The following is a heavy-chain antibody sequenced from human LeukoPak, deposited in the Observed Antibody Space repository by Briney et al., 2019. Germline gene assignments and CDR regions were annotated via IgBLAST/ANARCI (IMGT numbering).Heavy chain of an antibody. CDR1: GFTFSSYS. CDR3: ARGTVTTYLPDY. D-gene: IGHD4-17*01. V-gene: IGHV3-21*01. J-gene: IGHJ4*02. Sequence: GGSLRLSCAASGFTFSSYSMNWVRQAPGKGLEWVSSISSSSSYIYYADSVKGRFTISRDNAKNSLYLQMNSLRAEDTAVYYCARGTVTTYLPDYWGQGTLVTVSS. CDR2: ISSSSSYI.